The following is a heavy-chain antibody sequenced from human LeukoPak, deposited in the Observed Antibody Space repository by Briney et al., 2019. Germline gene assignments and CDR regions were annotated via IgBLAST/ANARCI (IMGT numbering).Heavy chain of an antibody. Sequence: GGSLRLSCAASGFTFSSYAMSWVRQAPGKGLEWVSAISGSGGSTYYADSVKGRFTTSRDNSKNTLYLQMNSLRAEDTAVYYCAKVDSSGYYTGRNAFDIWGQGTMVTVSS. CDR2: ISGSGGST. CDR3: AKVDSSGYYTGRNAFDI. V-gene: IGHV3-23*01. J-gene: IGHJ3*02. D-gene: IGHD3-22*01. CDR1: GFTFSSYA.